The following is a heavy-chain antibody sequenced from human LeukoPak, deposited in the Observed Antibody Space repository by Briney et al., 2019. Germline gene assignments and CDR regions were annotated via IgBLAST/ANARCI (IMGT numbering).Heavy chain of an antibody. V-gene: IGHV1-8*01. CDR3: ALLFRGRIAVAGNH. CDR2: MNPNSGNT. D-gene: IGHD6-19*01. CDR1: GYTFTSFD. Sequence: ASVKVSCEASGYTFTSFDINWVRQASGQGREWMGGMNPNSGNTDYAQKFQGRVTMTRNTSKSTAYMELSSLRSEDTAVYYCALLFRGRIAVAGNHWGQGTLVIVSS. J-gene: IGHJ5*02.